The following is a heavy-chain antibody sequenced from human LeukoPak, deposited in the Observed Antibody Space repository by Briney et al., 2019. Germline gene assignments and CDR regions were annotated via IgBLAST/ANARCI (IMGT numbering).Heavy chain of an antibody. CDR2: ISYDGSNK. CDR1: GFTFSSYA. Sequence: PGRSLRLSCAASGFTFSSYAMHWVRQAPGKGLEWVAVISYDGSNKYYADSVKGRFTISRDNSKNTLYLQMNSLRAEDTAVYYCARGGVFGDPCGQETWGTVSS. D-gene: IGHD6-13*01. V-gene: IGHV3-30-3*01. J-gene: IGHJ5*02. CDR3: ARGGVFGDP.